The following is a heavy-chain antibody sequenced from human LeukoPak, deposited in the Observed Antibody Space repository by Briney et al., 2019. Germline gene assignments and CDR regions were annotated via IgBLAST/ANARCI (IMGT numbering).Heavy chain of an antibody. V-gene: IGHV3-48*03. Sequence: GGSLRLSCAASGFTFSSYEMNWVRQAPGKGLEWVSYISSSGSTIYYADSVKGRFTISRDNAKNSLYLQMNSLRAEDTAVYYCAKDSGYGDYEMPLEDWGQGTLVTVSS. CDR2: ISSSGSTI. J-gene: IGHJ4*02. D-gene: IGHD4-17*01. CDR1: GFTFSSYE. CDR3: AKDSGYGDYEMPLED.